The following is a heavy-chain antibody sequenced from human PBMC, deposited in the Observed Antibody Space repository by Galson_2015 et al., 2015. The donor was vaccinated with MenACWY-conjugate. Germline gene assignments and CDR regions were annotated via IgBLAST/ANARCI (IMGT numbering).Heavy chain of an antibody. V-gene: IGHV3-23*01. J-gene: IGHJ6*02. CDR3: ARHYGDYPYYYGMDV. Sequence: SLRLSCAASGFTFSSYAMSWVRQAPGKGLEWVSAISGSGGSTYYADSVKGRFTISRDNSKNTLYLQMNSLRAEDTAVYYCARHYGDYPYYYGMDVWGQGTTVTVS. D-gene: IGHD4-17*01. CDR1: GFTFSSYA. CDR2: ISGSGGST.